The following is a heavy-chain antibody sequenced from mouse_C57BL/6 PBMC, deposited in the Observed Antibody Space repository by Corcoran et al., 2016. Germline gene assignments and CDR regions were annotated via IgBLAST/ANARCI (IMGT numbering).Heavy chain of an antibody. CDR2: IYPGDGDT. V-gene: IGHV1-80*01. CDR3: ARWGYDYDWYFDV. CDR1: GYAFSSYW. J-gene: IGHJ1*03. D-gene: IGHD2-4*01. Sequence: QVQLQQSGAELVKPGASVKISCKASGYAFSSYWMNWVKQRPGKGLEWIGQIYPGDGDTNYNGKFKGKATLTADKSSSTAYMQLSSLTSEDSAVYFCARWGYDYDWYFDVWGTGTTVTVSS.